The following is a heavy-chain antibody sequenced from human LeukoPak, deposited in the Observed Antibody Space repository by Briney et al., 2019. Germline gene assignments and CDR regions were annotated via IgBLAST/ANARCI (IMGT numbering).Heavy chain of an antibody. Sequence: SETLSLTCAVYGGSFSGYYWSWLRQPPGKGLEWIREINHSGSTNSNPSLKSRITISVDTSKNQFSRKLSSVTAADTAVYYCARGWGYSYGYANWGQGTLVTVSS. V-gene: IGHV4-34*01. CDR2: INHSGST. CDR1: GGSFSGYY. D-gene: IGHD5-18*01. CDR3: ARGWGYSYGYAN. J-gene: IGHJ4*02.